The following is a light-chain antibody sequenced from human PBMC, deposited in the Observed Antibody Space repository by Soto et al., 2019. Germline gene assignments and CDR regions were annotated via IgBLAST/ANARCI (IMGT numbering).Light chain of an antibody. CDR2: DVS. CDR3: SSYTSSSSGV. Sequence: QSALTQPASVSGSPGQWIPITCNGTSSDVGGYNYVSWYQQHPGKAPKLMIYDVSNRPSGVSNRFSGSKSGNTASLTISGLQAEDEADYYCSSYTSSSSGVFGTGTKVTVL. CDR1: SSDVGGYNY. J-gene: IGLJ1*01. V-gene: IGLV2-14*01.